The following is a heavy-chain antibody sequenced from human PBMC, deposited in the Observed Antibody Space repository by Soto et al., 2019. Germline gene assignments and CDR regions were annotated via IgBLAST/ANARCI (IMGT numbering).Heavy chain of an antibody. J-gene: IGHJ6*03. CDR3: ARDPVLRFLEWSRKTYYYYYYMDV. CDR1: GYTFTSYY. CDR2: INPSGGST. D-gene: IGHD3-3*01. Sequence: ASVKVSCKASGYTFTSYYMHWVRQAPGQGLEWMGIINPSGGSTSYAQKFQGRVTMTRDTSTSTVYMELSSLRSEDTAVYYCARDPVLRFLEWSRKTYYYYYYMDVWGKGTTVTSP. V-gene: IGHV1-46*03.